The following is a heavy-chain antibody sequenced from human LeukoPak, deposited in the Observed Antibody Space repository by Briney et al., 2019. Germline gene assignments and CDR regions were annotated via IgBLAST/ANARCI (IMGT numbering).Heavy chain of an antibody. J-gene: IGHJ5*02. CDR3: ARTVLVVVPAASRRLDP. CDR2: IKQDGSEK. CDR1: GFTLSSYW. Sequence: GGSLRLSCAASGFTLSSYWMTWVRQAPGKGLEWVANIKQDGSEKYYVDSVKGRFTISRDNAKNSLYLQMNSLRVEDTAVYYCARTVLVVVPAASRRLDPWGQGTLVTVSS. D-gene: IGHD2-2*01. V-gene: IGHV3-7*01.